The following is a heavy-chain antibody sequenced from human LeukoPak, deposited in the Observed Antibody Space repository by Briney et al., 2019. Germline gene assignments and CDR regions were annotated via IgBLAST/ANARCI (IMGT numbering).Heavy chain of an antibody. CDR2: INPSGGST. V-gene: IGHV1-46*01. D-gene: IGHD3-10*01. CDR3: ARGGMGVRGAEDDAFDI. Sequence: GASVKVSCKASGGTFSSYAISWVRQAPGQGLEWMGIINPSGGSTSYAQKFQGRVTMTRDTSTSTVYMELSSLRSEDTAVYYCARGGMGVRGAEDDAFDIWGQGTMVTVSS. J-gene: IGHJ3*02. CDR1: GGTFSSYA.